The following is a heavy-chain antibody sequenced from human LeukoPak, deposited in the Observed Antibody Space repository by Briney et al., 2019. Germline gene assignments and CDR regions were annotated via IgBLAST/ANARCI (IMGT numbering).Heavy chain of an antibody. Sequence: ASVKVSCKVSGYTLTELSMHWVRQVPGKGLEWMGGFDPEDGETIYAQKFQGRVTMTEDTSTDTAYMELSSLRSEDTAVYYCATVAMIVVVMAFDIWGQGTMVTVSS. CDR1: GYTLTELS. J-gene: IGHJ3*02. CDR3: ATVAMIVVVMAFDI. CDR2: FDPEDGET. D-gene: IGHD3-22*01. V-gene: IGHV1-24*01.